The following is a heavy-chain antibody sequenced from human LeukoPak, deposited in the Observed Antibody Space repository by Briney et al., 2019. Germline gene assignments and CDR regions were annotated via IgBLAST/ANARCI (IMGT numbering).Heavy chain of an antibody. V-gene: IGHV4-39*02. D-gene: IGHD4-23*01. CDR1: GGSFRSSSYY. CDR3: ARDPHYGGTHFDY. Sequence: SETLSLTCTVSGGSFRSSSYYWGWIRQTPGKGLEWIGCIYYSGSTYYHPSLKSRVTISVDTSENQFSLKLSSVTAADTAVYYCARDPHYGGTHFDYWGQGTLVTVSS. J-gene: IGHJ4*02. CDR2: IYYSGST.